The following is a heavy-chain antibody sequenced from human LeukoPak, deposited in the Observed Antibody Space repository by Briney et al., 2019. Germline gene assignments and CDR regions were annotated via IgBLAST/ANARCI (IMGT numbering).Heavy chain of an antibody. CDR3: AKDIGRLLPNYYFDY. CDR2: ISGDGGST. D-gene: IGHD3-22*01. Sequence: GGSKRLSCAASGFTFDDYAMHWVRQAPGKGLEWVSLISGDGGSTYYADSVKGRFTISRDNSKNSLYLQMNSLRTEDTALYYCAKDIGRLLPNYYFDYWGQGTLVIVSS. V-gene: IGHV3-43*02. J-gene: IGHJ4*02. CDR1: GFTFDDYA.